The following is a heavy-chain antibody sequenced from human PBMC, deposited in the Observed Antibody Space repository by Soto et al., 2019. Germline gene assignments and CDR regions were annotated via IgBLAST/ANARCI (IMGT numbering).Heavy chain of an antibody. V-gene: IGHV4-31*03. CDR1: GGSISSGGYY. D-gene: IGHD3-3*01. CDR3: ARVTIFGVVPRYSFDY. J-gene: IGHJ4*02. CDR2: IYYSGST. Sequence: SETLSLTCTVSGGSISSGGYYWSWIRQHPGKGLEWIGYIYYSGSTYYNPSLKSRVTISVDTSKNQFSLKLSSVTAADTAVYYCARVTIFGVVPRYSFDYCGQGTLLTVST.